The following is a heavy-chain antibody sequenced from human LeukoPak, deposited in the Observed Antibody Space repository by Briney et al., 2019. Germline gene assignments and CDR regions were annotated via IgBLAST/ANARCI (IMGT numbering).Heavy chain of an antibody. CDR2: IYSSGST. Sequence: SETLSLTCTVSGGSISNWYWSWFRQPAEKGLEWIGRIYSSGSTIYNPSLKSRVTMSVDTSTNQISLRLTSVTASDTAMYYCARKLASSTLKAGAFDIWGQGTMVTVSS. CDR3: ARKLASSTLKAGAFDI. D-gene: IGHD2-2*01. J-gene: IGHJ3*02. V-gene: IGHV4-4*07. CDR1: GGSISNWY.